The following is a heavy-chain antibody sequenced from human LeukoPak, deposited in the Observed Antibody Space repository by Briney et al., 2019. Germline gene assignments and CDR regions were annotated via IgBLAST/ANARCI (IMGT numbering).Heavy chain of an antibody. V-gene: IGHV4-39*07. CDR2: IYYSGST. J-gene: IGHJ4*02. CDR1: GGSISSYY. D-gene: IGHD3-22*01. CDR3: ARDGSTYYYDSSGYYDH. Sequence: SETLSLTCTVSGGSISSYYWGWIRQPPGKGLEWIGSIYYSGSTYYNPSLKSRVTISVDTSKNQFSLKLSSVTAADTAVYYCARDGSTYYYDSSGYYDHWGQGTLVTVSS.